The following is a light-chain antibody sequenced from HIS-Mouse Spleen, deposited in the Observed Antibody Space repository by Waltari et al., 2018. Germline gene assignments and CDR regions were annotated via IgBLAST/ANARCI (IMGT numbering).Light chain of an antibody. V-gene: IGLV2-11*01. J-gene: IGLJ2*01. Sequence: QPALTQPRSVSRSPGQSVPISCPGTSSDVVGYTSVSWYQQPPGKAPKLMIYDVSKRPSGVPDRFSGSKSGNTASLTISGLQAEDEADYYCCSYAGSYTLVFGGGTKLTVL. CDR2: DVS. CDR3: CSYAGSYTLV. CDR1: SSDVVGYTS.